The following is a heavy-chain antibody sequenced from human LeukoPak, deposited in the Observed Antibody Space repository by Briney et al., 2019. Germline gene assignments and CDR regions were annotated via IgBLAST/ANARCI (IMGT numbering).Heavy chain of an antibody. D-gene: IGHD2-15*01. CDR1: GFTFSSYA. Sequence: GGSLRLSCAASGFTFSSYAMSWVRQAPGKGLEWVSSISSSSSYIYYADSVKGRFTISRDNAKNSLYLQMNSLRAEDTAVYYCARACSGGSCYSSFDYWGQGTLVTVSS. CDR2: ISSSSSYI. V-gene: IGHV3-21*01. CDR3: ARACSGGSCYSSFDY. J-gene: IGHJ4*02.